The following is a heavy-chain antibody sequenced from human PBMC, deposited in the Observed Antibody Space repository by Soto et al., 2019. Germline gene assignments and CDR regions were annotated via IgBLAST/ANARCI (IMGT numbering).Heavy chain of an antibody. CDR1: GFTFSDHY. J-gene: IGHJ4*02. Sequence: GGSLRLSCAASGFTFSDHYMDWVHQAPGKGLEWVGRIRNKAKTYTTDYAASVKGRLIISRDDSKNSLFLQMNSLKTEDTAVYYCTARDPQTGLEYWGQGTLVTVSS. CDR3: TARDPQTGLEY. V-gene: IGHV3-72*01. CDR2: IRNKAKTYTT.